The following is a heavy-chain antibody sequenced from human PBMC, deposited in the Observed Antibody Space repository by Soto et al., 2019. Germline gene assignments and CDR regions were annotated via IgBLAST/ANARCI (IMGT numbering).Heavy chain of an antibody. CDR1: GFTFSSYG. CDR2: IWYDGSNK. D-gene: IGHD3-3*01. CDR3: ARAITIFGVVHPSSYYYYGMDV. V-gene: IGHV3-33*01. J-gene: IGHJ6*02. Sequence: GGSLRLSCAASGFTFSSYGMHWVRQAPGKGLQWVAVIWYDGSNKYYADSVKGRFTISRDNSKNTLYLQMNSLRAEDTAVYYCARAITIFGVVHPSSYYYYGMDVWGQGTTVTVSS.